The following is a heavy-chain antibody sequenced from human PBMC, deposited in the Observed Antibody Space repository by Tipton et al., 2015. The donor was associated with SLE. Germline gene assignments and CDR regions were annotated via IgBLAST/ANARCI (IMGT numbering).Heavy chain of an antibody. CDR2: IYYSGST. J-gene: IGHJ3*01. V-gene: IGHV4-39*02. Sequence: GLVKPSETLSLTCTVSGGSISSSSYYWGWIRQPPGKGLEWIGSIYYSGSTYYNPSLKSRVTISVDTSKNKFSLRVNSVTAADTAMYYCARDEGPFVDAFDLWGQGTVVTVSS. CDR1: GGSISSSSYY. CDR3: ARDEGPFVDAFDL.